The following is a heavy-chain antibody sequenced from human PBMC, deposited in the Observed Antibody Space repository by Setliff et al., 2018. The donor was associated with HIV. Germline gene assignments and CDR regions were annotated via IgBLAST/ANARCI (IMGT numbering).Heavy chain of an antibody. CDR1: GFTFSDHY. D-gene: IGHD3-16*01. V-gene: IGHV3-15*01. CDR2: IKSIISGGTT. CDR3: TTGGGGAN. J-gene: IGHJ4*02. Sequence: GESLKISCAASGFTFSDHYMDWVRQAPGKGLEWVGRIKSIISGGTTDYAAPVKDRFTISRDDSKNMVYLQMNSLKTEDTAVYYCTTGGGGANWGQGTLVTVSS.